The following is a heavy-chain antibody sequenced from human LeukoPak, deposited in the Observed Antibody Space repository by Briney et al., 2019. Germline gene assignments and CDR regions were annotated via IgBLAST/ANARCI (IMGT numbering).Heavy chain of an antibody. CDR2: ISGSGGST. CDR3: AKGQRITIFGVAISPHWYFDY. Sequence: GGSLRLSCAASGFTFSSYAMSWVRQAPGKGLEWVSAISGSGGSTYYADSVKGRFTISRDNSKNTLYLQMNSLRAEDTAVYYCAKGQRITIFGVAISPHWYFDYWGQGTLVTDSS. CDR1: GFTFSSYA. J-gene: IGHJ4*02. V-gene: IGHV3-23*01. D-gene: IGHD3-3*01.